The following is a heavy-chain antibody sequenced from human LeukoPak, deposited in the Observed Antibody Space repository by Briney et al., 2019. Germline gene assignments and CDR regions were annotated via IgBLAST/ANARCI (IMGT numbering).Heavy chain of an antibody. CDR2: IKSKTDGGTT. Sequence: GGSLRLSCAGSGFTFSDAWTSWVRQTPGKGLEWVGHIKSKTDGGTTDFAAPVKGRFTISRDDSRNTLYLQMNSLTAEDTAVYYCTTEYWGSSNYWGQGTLVTVSS. CDR1: GFTFSDAW. V-gene: IGHV3-15*01. J-gene: IGHJ4*02. D-gene: IGHD7-27*01. CDR3: TTEYWGSSNY.